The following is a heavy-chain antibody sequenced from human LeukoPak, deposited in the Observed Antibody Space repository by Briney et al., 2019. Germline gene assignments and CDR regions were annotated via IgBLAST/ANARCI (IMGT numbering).Heavy chain of an antibody. CDR3: ARDDPVVIMRGAFDI. J-gene: IGHJ3*02. CDR2: IYTSGST. CDR1: GGSISSGSYY. V-gene: IGHV4-61*02. D-gene: IGHD3-3*01. Sequence: SQTLSLTCTVSGGSISSGSYYWSWIRQPAGKGLEWIGRIYTSGSTNYNPSLKSRVTISVDTSKNQFSLKLSSVTAADTAVYYCARDDPVVIMRGAFDIWGQGTMVTVSS.